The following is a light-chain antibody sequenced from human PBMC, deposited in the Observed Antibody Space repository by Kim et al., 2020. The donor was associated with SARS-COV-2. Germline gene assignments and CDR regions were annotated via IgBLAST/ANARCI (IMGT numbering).Light chain of an antibody. CDR3: QESYDTPLT. Sequence: ASVGDRVTITCRASESITTYLNWYQKKPGKAPKLLIYGASTLQGGVPSRFSSSGYGTDFSLTISSLQPEDFGTYYCQESYDTPLTFGGGTKVEIK. V-gene: IGKV1-39*01. J-gene: IGKJ4*01. CDR2: GAS. CDR1: ESITTY.